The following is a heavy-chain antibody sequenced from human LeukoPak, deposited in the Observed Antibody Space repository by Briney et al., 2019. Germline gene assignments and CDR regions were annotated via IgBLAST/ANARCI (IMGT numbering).Heavy chain of an antibody. CDR1: GFTFSSYA. J-gene: IGHJ4*02. CDR2: ISGSGGST. CDR3: EKGTSMIVVVTDSFDY. Sequence: GGSLRLSCAASGFTFSSYAMSWVRQAPGKGLEWVSTISGSGGSTYYADSVKGRFTISRDNSKNTLYLQMNSLRAEDTAVYYCEKGTSMIVVVTDSFDYWGQGTLVTVSS. V-gene: IGHV3-23*01. D-gene: IGHD3-22*01.